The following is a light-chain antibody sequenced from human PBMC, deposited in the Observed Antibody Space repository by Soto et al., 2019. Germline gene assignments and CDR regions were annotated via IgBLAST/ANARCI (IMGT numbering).Light chain of an antibody. CDR1: QFVTSGH. V-gene: IGKV3-20*01. CDR3: QQYGSSVT. Sequence: EIVLTQSPGTLSVSSGEGATLSCRASQFVTSGHLAWYQQKPGQAPRLLIYDASTRATGIPDRFSGSGSGTDFSLTISRLEPEDFAVYYCQQYGSSVTFGHQTRLEIX. CDR2: DAS. J-gene: IGKJ5*01.